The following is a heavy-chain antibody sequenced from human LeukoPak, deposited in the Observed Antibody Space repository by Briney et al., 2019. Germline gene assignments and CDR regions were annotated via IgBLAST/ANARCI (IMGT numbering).Heavy chain of an antibody. J-gene: IGHJ4*02. CDR3: ARDLPPLDY. V-gene: IGHV3-30-3*01. CDR1: GFTFRTFA. Sequence: GGSLRLSCAASGFTFRTFAMHWVRQAPGKGLEWVALTSFDESNRGYADSVKGRFTISRDNSKSTLYLQMNSLTVEDTAVYYCARDLPPLDYWGQGTLVTVSS. CDR2: TSFDESNR.